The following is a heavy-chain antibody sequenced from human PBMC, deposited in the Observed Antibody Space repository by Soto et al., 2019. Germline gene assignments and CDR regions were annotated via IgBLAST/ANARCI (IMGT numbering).Heavy chain of an antibody. V-gene: IGHV5-51*01. D-gene: IGHD5-18*01. CDR2: IKPGDSDT. J-gene: IGHJ4*02. CDR1: GYNFRTYW. Sequence: EVQLVQSGPEVRKPVESLKVSCKGSGYNFRTYWIGWVRQLPGKGLEWMGIIKPGDSDTRYSPSFQGQVTISADNSITTVYLQWRSLRASDTAMYFCSRQEDTALGTTFYFDSWGQGTLVIVSS. CDR3: SRQEDTALGTTFYFDS.